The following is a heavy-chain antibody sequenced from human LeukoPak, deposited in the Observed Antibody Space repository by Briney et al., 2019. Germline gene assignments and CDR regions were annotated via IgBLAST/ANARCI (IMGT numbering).Heavy chain of an antibody. CDR3: VTDLDDSADY. V-gene: IGHV1-24*01. D-gene: IGHD1-1*01. Sequence: ASVTVSCTVSGYTFSELCIHWVRQAPGKGLEWMGGFDPEADETIYAPSFQGRLTLTEDRVTDTAYMELICLRSDDTAVYYCVTDLDDSADYWGQGTLVTVST. CDR2: FDPEADET. J-gene: IGHJ4*02. CDR1: GYTFSELC.